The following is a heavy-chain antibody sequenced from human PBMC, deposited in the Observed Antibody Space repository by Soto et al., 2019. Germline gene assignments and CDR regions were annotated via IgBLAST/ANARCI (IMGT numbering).Heavy chain of an antibody. J-gene: IGHJ6*02. CDR1: GFTFSNYA. CDR3: ARITKEGFLEWLLWGGMDV. CDR2: ISGSAGST. Sequence: GGSLRLSCAASGFTFSNYAMTWVRQAPGKGLEWVSTISGSAGSTYYADSVKGRFTISRDNSKNTLYLQMNSLRAEDTALYYCARITKEGFLEWLLWGGMDVWGQGTTVTVSS. V-gene: IGHV3-23*01. D-gene: IGHD3-3*01.